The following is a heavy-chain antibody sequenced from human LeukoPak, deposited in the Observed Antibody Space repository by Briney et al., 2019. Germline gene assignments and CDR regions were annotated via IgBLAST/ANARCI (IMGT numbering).Heavy chain of an antibody. CDR1: GGSISSCWYY. V-gene: IGHV4-31*01. CDR2: SYYSGST. J-gene: IGHJ6*02. Sequence: SETLSLTCTVAGGSISSCWYYLSWIRQHPRKGLGWIGYSYYSGSTYFNPSLKSLVTISVDPSKNQSPLKLSSVTAADPAVYYCARDYCGGDCYVGYGMDVWGQGTTVPVSS. D-gene: IGHD2-21*02. CDR3: ARDYCGGDCYVGYGMDV.